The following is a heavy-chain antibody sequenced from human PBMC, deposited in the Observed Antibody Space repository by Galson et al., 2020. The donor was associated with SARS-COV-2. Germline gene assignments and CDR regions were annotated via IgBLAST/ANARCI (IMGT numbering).Heavy chain of an antibody. D-gene: IGHD6-13*01. CDR2: INHSGST. V-gene: IGHV4-34*01. Sequence: SETLSLTCAVYGGSFSGYYWSWIRQPPGKGLEWIGEINHSGSTNYNPSLKSRVTISVDTSKNQFSLKLSSVTAADTAVYYCARGLAAAGFGGYDYWGQGTLVTVSS. J-gene: IGHJ4*02. CDR3: ARGLAAAGFGGYDY. CDR1: GGSFSGYY.